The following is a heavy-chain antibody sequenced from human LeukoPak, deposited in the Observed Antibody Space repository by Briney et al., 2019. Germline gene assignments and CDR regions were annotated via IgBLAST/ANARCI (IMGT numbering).Heavy chain of an antibody. CDR3: ARGGLPSSSASPFDY. CDR1: GYTFTTYY. CDR2: INPSGGGT. V-gene: IGHV1-46*01. D-gene: IGHD6-13*01. J-gene: IGHJ4*02. Sequence: ASVKVSCKASGYTFTTYYMHWVRQAPGQGLGWMGIINPSGGGTNYAQTFQGRVTMTRDTSTSTVYMELSSLRSEDTAVYYCARGGLPSSSASPFDYWGQGTLVTVSS.